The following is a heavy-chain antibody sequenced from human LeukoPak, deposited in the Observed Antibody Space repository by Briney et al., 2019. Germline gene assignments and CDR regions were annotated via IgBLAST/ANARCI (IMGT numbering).Heavy chain of an antibody. J-gene: IGHJ3*02. V-gene: IGHV4-61*02. CDR2: IYTSGST. D-gene: IGHD6-6*01. CDR3: ARDPRYSSSAHVFDI. CDR1: GASISSGSYY. Sequence: SQTLSLTCTVSGASISSGSYYWSWIRQPAGKGLEWIGRIYTSGSTNYNPSLKSRVTISQDTSKNQVSLKLSSVTAADTAVYYCARDPRYSSSAHVFDIWGQGTMVTVSS.